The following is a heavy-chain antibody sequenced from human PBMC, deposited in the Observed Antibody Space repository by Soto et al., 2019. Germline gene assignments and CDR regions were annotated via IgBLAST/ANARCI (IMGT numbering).Heavy chain of an antibody. CDR1: GGTFSSYA. Sequence: ASVKVSCKASGGTFSSYAISWVRQAPGQGLEWMGGIIPIFGTANYAQKFQGRVTITADESTSTAYMELSSLRSEDTAVYYCASEGSHVALDYWGQGTLVTVSS. CDR2: IIPIFGTA. CDR3: ASEGSHVALDY. D-gene: IGHD2-15*01. V-gene: IGHV1-69*13. J-gene: IGHJ4*02.